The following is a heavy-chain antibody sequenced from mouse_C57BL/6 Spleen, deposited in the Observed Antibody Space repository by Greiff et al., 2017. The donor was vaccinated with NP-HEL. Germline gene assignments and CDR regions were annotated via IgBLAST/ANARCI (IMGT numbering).Heavy chain of an antibody. J-gene: IGHJ3*01. CDR3: ASRWDVGFAY. CDR2: IRNKANGYTT. CDR1: GFTFTDYY. Sequence: EVKVEESGGGLVQPGGSLSLSCAASGFTFTDYYMSWVRQPPGKALEWLGFIRNKANGYTTEYSASVKGRLTISRDNSQSILYLQMNALRAEDSATYYWASRWDVGFAYWGQGTLVTVSA. D-gene: IGHD4-1*01. V-gene: IGHV7-3*01.